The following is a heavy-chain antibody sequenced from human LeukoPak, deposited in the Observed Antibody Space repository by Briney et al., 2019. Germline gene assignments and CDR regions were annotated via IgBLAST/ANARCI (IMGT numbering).Heavy chain of an antibody. J-gene: IGHJ3*02. CDR3: AREHGHAFDI. V-gene: IGHV3-30-3*01. CDR1: GFTFSSYA. Sequence: PGRSLRLSCAASGFTFSSYAMHWVRQAPGKGLEWVAVISYDGSNKYYADSVKGRFTISRDNSKNTLYLQMNSLRADDTAVYYFAREHGHAFDIWGQGTMVTVSS. CDR2: ISYDGSNK.